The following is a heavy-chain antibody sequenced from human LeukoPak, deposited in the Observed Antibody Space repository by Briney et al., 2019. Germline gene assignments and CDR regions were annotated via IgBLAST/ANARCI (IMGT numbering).Heavy chain of an antibody. V-gene: IGHV3-74*01. CDR1: GFIFSRHW. D-gene: IGHD5-24*01. CDR3: VRDDGVYGFDY. CDR2: VKKDGTYR. J-gene: IGHJ4*02. Sequence: PGGSLRLSCAASGFIFSRHWMHWVRQAPGEGLVCVARVKKDGTYRDYGDSVKGRFTISRDNAKNTLYLQMNSLRVEDTARYYFVRDDGVYGFDYWGQGTVVTVSS.